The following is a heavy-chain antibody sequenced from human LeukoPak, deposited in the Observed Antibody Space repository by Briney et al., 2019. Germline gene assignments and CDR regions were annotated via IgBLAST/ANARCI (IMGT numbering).Heavy chain of an antibody. CDR3: ARDSGYSGYGTFDY. Sequence: ASVKVSCKASGGTFSSYAISWVRQAPGQGLEWMGRIIPILGIANYAQKFQGRVTITADKSTSTAYMELSSLRSEDTAVYYCARDSGYSGYGTFDYWGQGTLVTVSS. CDR2: IIPILGIA. V-gene: IGHV1-69*04. J-gene: IGHJ4*02. D-gene: IGHD5-12*01. CDR1: GGTFSSYA.